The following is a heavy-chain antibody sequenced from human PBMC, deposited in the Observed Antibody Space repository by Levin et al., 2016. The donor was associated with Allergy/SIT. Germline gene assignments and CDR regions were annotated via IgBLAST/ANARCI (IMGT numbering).Heavy chain of an antibody. D-gene: IGHD6-13*01. Sequence: SETLSLTCTVSGGSISSYYWSWIRQPPGKGLEWIGYIYYSGSTNYNPSLKSRVTISVDTSKNQFSLKLSSVTAADTAVYYCARHGSSSSWYYYYYYGMDVWGQGTTVTVSS. J-gene: IGHJ6*02. CDR3: ARHGSSSSWYYYYYYGMDV. V-gene: IGHV4-59*08. CDR2: IYYSGST. CDR1: GGSISSYY.